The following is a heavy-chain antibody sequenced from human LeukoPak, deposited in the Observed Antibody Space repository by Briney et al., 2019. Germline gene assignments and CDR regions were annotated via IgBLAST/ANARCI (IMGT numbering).Heavy chain of an antibody. CDR3: ARGQKYGSGSAPDY. Sequence: PSETLSLTCTVSGGSISSYYWSWIRQPPGKGLEWIGHIYGSGSTNYNPSLKSRVTLSVDTSKNQFSLKLSSVTAADTAVYYCARGQKYGSGSAPDYWGQGTLVTVSS. J-gene: IGHJ4*02. CDR1: GGSISSYY. V-gene: IGHV4-59*01. D-gene: IGHD3-10*01. CDR2: IYGSGST.